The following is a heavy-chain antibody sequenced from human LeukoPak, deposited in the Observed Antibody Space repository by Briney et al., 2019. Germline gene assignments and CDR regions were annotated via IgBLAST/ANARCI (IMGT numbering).Heavy chain of an antibody. CDR1: GFIFTNHE. J-gene: IGHJ3*02. D-gene: IGHD3-9*01. CDR2: IKQDGSEK. V-gene: IGHV3-7*01. Sequence: PGGSLRLSCVASGFIFTNHEMKWVRQAPGKGLEWVANIKQDGSEKYYVDSVKGRFTISRDNANDSVYLQMNSLRAEDTAVYYCARRYFDWFLGAGGSLDIWGQGTMVTVSS. CDR3: ARRYFDWFLGAGGSLDI.